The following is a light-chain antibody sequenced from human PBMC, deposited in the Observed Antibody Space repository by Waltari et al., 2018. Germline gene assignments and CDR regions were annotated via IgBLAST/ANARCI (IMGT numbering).Light chain of an antibody. CDR1: SSHVGPYNY. CDR2: DVS. CDR3: SSYISSSTLEL. J-gene: IGLJ2*01. V-gene: IGLV2-14*03. Sequence: QSALTQPASVSGSPGQSTTISCTGTSSHVGPYNYVSCSQQHPGKAPKLIIFDVSNRPSGVSNRFSGSKSGNTASLTISGLQAEDEADYYCSSYISSSTLELFGGGTSLTVL.